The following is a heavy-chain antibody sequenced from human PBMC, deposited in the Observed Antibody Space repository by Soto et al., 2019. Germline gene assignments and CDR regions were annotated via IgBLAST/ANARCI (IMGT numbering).Heavy chain of an antibody. J-gene: IGHJ4*02. D-gene: IGHD3-3*01. CDR3: AKPGDIYEFWSGYYRTANYFDF. Sequence: ASVKVSCKASDYIFSNYHINWVRQAPGQGPEWMGSISANNDNTRYAQMFQGRVTMTTEKSTNTVYMELRSLGSDDTAVYYCAKPGDIYEFWSGYYRTANYFDFWGQGSLVTVSS. CDR2: ISANNDNT. V-gene: IGHV1-18*01. CDR1: DYIFSNYH.